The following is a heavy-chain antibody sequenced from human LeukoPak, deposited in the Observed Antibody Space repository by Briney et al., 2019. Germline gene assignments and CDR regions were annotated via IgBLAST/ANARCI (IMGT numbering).Heavy chain of an antibody. D-gene: IGHD3-3*01. CDR2: IIPILGIA. Sequence: ASVKVSCKASGGTFSSYAISWVRQAPGQGLEWMGRIIPILGIANYAQKFQGRVTITADKSTSTAYMELSSLRSEDTAVYYCARGGTIFGPFDYWGQGTLVTVSS. J-gene: IGHJ4*02. CDR1: GGTFSSYA. CDR3: ARGGTIFGPFDY. V-gene: IGHV1-69*04.